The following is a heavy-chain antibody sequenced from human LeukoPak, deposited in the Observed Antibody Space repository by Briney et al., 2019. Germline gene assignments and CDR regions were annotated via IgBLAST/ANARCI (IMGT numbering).Heavy chain of an antibody. CDR2: IYYGRGT. CDR3: ARPGGGFWSGFPNYFDF. V-gene: IGHV4-39*07. Sequence: SETLSLTCTVSGGSITSDNYYWGWIRQPPGKGLEYIGSIYYGRGTYYNPSLKSRVTISLDTSKNQFSLKLTSVTAADTAVYYCARPGGGFWSGFPNYFDFWGQGTQVTVSS. J-gene: IGHJ4*02. D-gene: IGHD3-3*01. CDR1: GGSITSDNYY.